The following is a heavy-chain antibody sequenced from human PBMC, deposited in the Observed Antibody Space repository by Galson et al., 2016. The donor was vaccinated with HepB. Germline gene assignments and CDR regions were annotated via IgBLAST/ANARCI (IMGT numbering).Heavy chain of an antibody. CDR3: ARCDFYYGWDV. CDR1: DGSFSGFY. V-gene: IGHV4-34*01. J-gene: IGHJ6*02. CDR2: ISESGTT. Sequence: SETLSLTCAVYDGSFSGFYWSWIRQPPGKGLEWIGEISESGTTNYNPSLKSRVSISADKSKNQFSLKLSSVTAADTAVCYCARCDFYYGWDVWGQGTTVTVSS.